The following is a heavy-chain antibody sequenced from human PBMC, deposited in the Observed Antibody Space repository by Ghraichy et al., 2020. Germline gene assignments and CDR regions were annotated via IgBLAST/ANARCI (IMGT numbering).Heavy chain of an antibody. CDR2: IWYDGSNK. J-gene: IGHJ6*02. CDR1: GFTFSSYG. Sequence: GGSLRLSCAASGFTFSSYGMHWVRQAPGKGLEWVAVIWYDGSNKYYADSVKGRFTISRDNSKNTLYLQMNSLRAEDTAVYYCARGGYGYSIYYYYGMDVWGQGTTVTVSS. CDR3: ARGGYGYSIYYYYGMDV. D-gene: IGHD5-18*01. V-gene: IGHV3-33*01.